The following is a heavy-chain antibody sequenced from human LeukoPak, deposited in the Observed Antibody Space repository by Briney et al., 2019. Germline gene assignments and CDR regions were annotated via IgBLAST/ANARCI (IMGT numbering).Heavy chain of an antibody. V-gene: IGHV4-59*01. CDR1: GGSISSYY. CDR2: IFYSGSV. CDR3: AGVETFRSGWYEGY. Sequence: SETLSLTCTVSGGSISSYYWSWIRQPPGKGLEWIGCIFYSGSVDYNPSLKNRVSISLDTSKNQFSLNLSSVTAADTAVYYCAGVETFRSGWYEGYWGQGTLVTVSS. D-gene: IGHD6-19*01. J-gene: IGHJ4*02.